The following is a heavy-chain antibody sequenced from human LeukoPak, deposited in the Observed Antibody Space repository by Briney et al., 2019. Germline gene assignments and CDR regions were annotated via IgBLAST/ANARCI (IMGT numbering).Heavy chain of an antibody. CDR3: ATRGYQTRGYYDFWSGYDY. D-gene: IGHD3-3*01. Sequence: GGSLRLSCAASGFTFSSYGMSWVRQAPGKGLEWVSAISGSGGSTYYADSVKGRFTISRDNSKNTLYLQMNSLRAEDTAVYYCATRGYQTRGYYDFWSGYDYWGQGMLVTVSS. J-gene: IGHJ4*02. CDR2: ISGSGGST. V-gene: IGHV3-23*01. CDR1: GFTFSSYG.